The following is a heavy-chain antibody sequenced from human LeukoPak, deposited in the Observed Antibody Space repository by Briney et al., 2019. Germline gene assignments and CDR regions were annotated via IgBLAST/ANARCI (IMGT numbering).Heavy chain of an antibody. J-gene: IGHJ4*02. V-gene: IGHV3-23*01. CDR2: LTGTGGST. D-gene: IGHD1-26*01. Sequence: GSLRLSCAASGFTFSSYAMTWVRQAPGKGLEWVSALTGTGGSTFYADSVKGRFTISRDNSKNTLYLQMNSLRAEDTAVYYCAKDAGPRGAFSGLFDFWGQGTLVTVSS. CDR1: GFTFSSYA. CDR3: AKDAGPRGAFSGLFDF.